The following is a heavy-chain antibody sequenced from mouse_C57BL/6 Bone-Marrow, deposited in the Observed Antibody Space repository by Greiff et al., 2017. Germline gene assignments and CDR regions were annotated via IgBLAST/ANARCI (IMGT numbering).Heavy chain of an antibody. D-gene: IGHD1-1*01. J-gene: IGHJ4*01. V-gene: IGHV1-19*01. Sequence: EVQLQQSGPVLVKPGASVKMSCKASGYTFTDYYMNWVKQSHGKSLEWIGVINPYNGGTSYNQKFKGKATLTVDKSSSTAYMELNSLTSEDSAVYYCARIFDYGTLYAMDYWGQGTSVTVSS. CDR3: ARIFDYGTLYAMDY. CDR2: INPYNGGT. CDR1: GYTFTDYY.